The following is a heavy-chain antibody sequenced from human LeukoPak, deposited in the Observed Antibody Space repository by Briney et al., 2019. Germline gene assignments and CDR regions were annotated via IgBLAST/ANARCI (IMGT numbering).Heavy chain of an antibody. Sequence: GKSLRLSCAASGFTFSSYGMHWVRQAPGKGLEWVALIRYDGNNKYYADSVKGRFTISRDDSKKMLYVQMNSLRAEDTAVYYCARDGLSGQRLQSLASWGQGPPVIVSS. J-gene: IGHJ5*01. CDR1: GFTFSSYG. V-gene: IGHV3-33*01. CDR2: IRYDGNNK. D-gene: IGHD5-12*01. CDR3: ARDGLSGQRLQSLAS.